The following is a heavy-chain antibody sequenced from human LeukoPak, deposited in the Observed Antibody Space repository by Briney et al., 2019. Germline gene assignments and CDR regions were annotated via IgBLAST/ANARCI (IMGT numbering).Heavy chain of an antibody. CDR1: GYTFTSYG. V-gene: IGHV1-18*01. Sequence: ASVKVSCKASGYTFTSYGISWVRQAPGQGLEWMRWISAYNGYTNYAQKLQGRVTMTTDTSTSTAYMELRSLRSDDTAVYYCARVQLRLGELSSSYYFDYWGQGTLVTVSS. D-gene: IGHD3-16*02. CDR3: ARVQLRLGELSSSYYFDY. CDR2: ISAYNGYT. J-gene: IGHJ4*02.